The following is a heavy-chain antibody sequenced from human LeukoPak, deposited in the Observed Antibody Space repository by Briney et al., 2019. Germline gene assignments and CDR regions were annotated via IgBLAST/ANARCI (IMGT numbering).Heavy chain of an antibody. CDR3: ARGGSYLSAFDI. J-gene: IGHJ3*02. Sequence: GGSLRLSCAASGFTFSSYAMHWVLQAPGKGLEWVAVISYDGSNKYYADSVKGRFTISRDNSKNTLYLQMNSLRAEDTAVYYCARGGSYLSAFDIWGQGTMVTVSS. CDR2: ISYDGSNK. D-gene: IGHD1-26*01. CDR1: GFTFSSYA. V-gene: IGHV3-30*14.